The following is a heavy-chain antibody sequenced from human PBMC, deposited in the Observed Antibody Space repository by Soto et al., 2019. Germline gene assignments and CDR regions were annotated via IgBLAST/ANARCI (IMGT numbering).Heavy chain of an antibody. CDR1: GFTFSSYA. Sequence: QVQLVESGGGVVQPGRSLRLSCAASGFTFSSYAMHWVRQAPGKGLEWVAVISYDGSNKYYADSVKGRFTISRDNSKNTLYLQMNSLRAEDTAVYYCAYGLYCGGDCYSDYYYGMDVWGQGTTVTVSS. CDR3: AYGLYCGGDCYSDYYYGMDV. D-gene: IGHD2-21*02. CDR2: ISYDGSNK. V-gene: IGHV3-30-3*01. J-gene: IGHJ6*02.